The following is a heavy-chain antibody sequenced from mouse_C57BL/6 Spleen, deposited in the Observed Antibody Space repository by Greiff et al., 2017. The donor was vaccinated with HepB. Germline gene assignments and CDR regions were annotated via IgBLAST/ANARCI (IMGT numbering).Heavy chain of an antibody. D-gene: IGHD1-1*01. CDR2: IDPENGDT. V-gene: IGHV14-4*01. J-gene: IGHJ1*03. Sequence: VQLQQSGAELVRPGASVKLSCTASGFNIKDDYMHWVKQRPEQGLEWIGWIDPENGDTEYASKFQGKATITADTSSNTAYLQLSSLTSEDTAVYYCAIITTDWYFDVWGTGTTVTVSS. CDR1: GFNIKDDY. CDR3: AIITTDWYFDV.